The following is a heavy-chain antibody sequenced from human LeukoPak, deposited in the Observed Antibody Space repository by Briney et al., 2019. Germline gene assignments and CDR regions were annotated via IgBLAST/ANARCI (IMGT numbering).Heavy chain of an antibody. J-gene: IGHJ3*02. V-gene: IGHV3-30-3*01. CDR3: ARDSEAVKGAFDI. D-gene: IGHD4-11*01. CDR1: GFTFSSYA. CDR2: ISYDGSNK. Sequence: PGRSLRLSCAASGFTFSSYAMHWVRQAPGKGLEWVAVISYDGSNKYYADSVKGRFTIPRDNSKNTLYLQMNSLRAEDTAVYYCARDSEAVKGAFDIWGQGTMVTVSS.